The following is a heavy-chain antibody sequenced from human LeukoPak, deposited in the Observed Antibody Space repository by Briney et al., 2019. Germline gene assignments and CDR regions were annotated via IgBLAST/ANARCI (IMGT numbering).Heavy chain of an antibody. V-gene: IGHV1-2*02. Sequence: ASVKVSCKASGYTFTGYYLHWVRQAPGQGLEWMAWINPNSGGTSYAQKFQGRVTMTRDTSISTAYMELSRLRSDDTAVYYCARVSIAGYSLYYFDYWGQGTLVTVSS. CDR3: ARVSIAGYSLYYFDY. CDR2: INPNSGGT. D-gene: IGHD2-21*01. J-gene: IGHJ4*02. CDR1: GYTFTGYY.